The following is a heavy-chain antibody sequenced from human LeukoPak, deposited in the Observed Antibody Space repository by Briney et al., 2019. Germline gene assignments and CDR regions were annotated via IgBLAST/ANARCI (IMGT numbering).Heavy chain of an antibody. J-gene: IGHJ4*02. CDR1: GFTFRSYG. CDR2: IWYDGSNK. D-gene: IGHD5-24*01. Sequence: GGSLRLSCAASGFTFRSYGMHWVRQPPGKGLEWVAVIWYDGSNKYYVDSVKGRFTMSRDNSKNMLYLQMNSLRAEDTAVYYCTREGSDGYNYAFDYWGQGTLVTVSS. V-gene: IGHV3-33*01. CDR3: TREGSDGYNYAFDY.